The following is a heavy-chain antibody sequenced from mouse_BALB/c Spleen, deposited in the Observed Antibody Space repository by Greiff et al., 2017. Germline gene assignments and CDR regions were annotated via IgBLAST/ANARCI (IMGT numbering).Heavy chain of an antibody. CDR2: ISDGGSYT. CDR3: ARDRGSGEFDY. Sequence: EVKLMESGGGLVKPGGSLKLSCAASGFTFSDYYMYWVRQTPEKRLEWVATISDGGSYTYYPDSVKGRFTISRDNAKNNLYLQMSSLKSEDTAMYYCARDRGSGEFDYWGQGTTLTVSS. CDR1: GFTFSDYY. D-gene: IGHD3-1*01. J-gene: IGHJ2*01. V-gene: IGHV5-4*02.